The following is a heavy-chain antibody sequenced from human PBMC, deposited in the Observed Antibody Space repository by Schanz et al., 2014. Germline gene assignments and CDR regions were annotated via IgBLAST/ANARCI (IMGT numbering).Heavy chain of an antibody. CDR1: GFTFSNYA. CDR2: ISYDGSNK. D-gene: IGHD2-21*01. V-gene: IGHV3-30-3*01. J-gene: IGHJ4*02. Sequence: QVQLVESGGGVVQPGRSLRLSCAASGFTFSNYAMHWVRQAPGKGLEWVAFISYDGSNKYYADSVKGRFTISRDNSKNTLYLQMNTLRAEDTAVYYCAREDCSATSCYFRYWGQGTLVTVSS. CDR3: AREDCSATSCYFRY.